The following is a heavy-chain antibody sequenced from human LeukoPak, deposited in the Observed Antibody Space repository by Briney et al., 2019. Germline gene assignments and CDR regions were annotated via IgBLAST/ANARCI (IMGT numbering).Heavy chain of an antibody. Sequence: ASVKVSCKASGYTFTSYAMHWVRRAPGQRLEWMGWINAGNGDTKYSQKFQGRVTIARDTSASTAYMELSSLRSEDTAVYYCAGAEYSSSWYVIDYWGQGTLVTVSS. D-gene: IGHD6-13*01. CDR3: AGAEYSSSWYVIDY. V-gene: IGHV1-3*01. CDR1: GYTFTSYA. J-gene: IGHJ4*02. CDR2: INAGNGDT.